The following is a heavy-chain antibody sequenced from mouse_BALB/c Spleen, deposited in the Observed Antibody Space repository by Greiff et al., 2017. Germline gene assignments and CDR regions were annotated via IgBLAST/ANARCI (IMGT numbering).Heavy chain of an antibody. J-gene: IGHJ4*01. D-gene: IGHD2-1*01. CDR2: ISSGSSTI. CDR3: ARSLIYHGQQGAMDY. V-gene: IGHV5-17*02. CDR1: GFTFSSFG. Sequence: EVQLVESGGGLVQPGGSRKLSCAASGFTFSSFGMHWVRQAPEKGLEWVAYISSGSSTIYYADTVKGRFTISRDNPKNTLFLQMTSLRSEDTAMYYCARSLIYHGQQGAMDYWGQGTSVTVSS.